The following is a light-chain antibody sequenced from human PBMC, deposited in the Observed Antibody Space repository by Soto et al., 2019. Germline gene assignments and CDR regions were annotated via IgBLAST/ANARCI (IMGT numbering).Light chain of an antibody. CDR2: EVS. CDR1: SSDVGGYNY. J-gene: IGLJ1*01. V-gene: IGLV2-14*01. CDR3: SSYTSSNTLV. Sequence: QSALTQPASVSGSPGQSITISCTGTSSDVGGYNYVSWYQQHPGKDPKLMIYEVSNRPSGVSNRFSGSKSGNTSSLTISGLQAEDEADYYCSSYTSSNTLVFGTGTKLTVL.